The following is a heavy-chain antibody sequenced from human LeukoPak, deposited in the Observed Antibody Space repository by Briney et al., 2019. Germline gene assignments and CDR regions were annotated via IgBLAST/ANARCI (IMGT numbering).Heavy chain of an antibody. J-gene: IGHJ6*03. V-gene: IGHV3-7*01. CDR1: GFTFSSYW. Sequence: GGSLRLSCAASGFTFSSYWMSWVRQAPGKGLEWVANIKQDGSEKYYVDSVKGRFTISRDNAKNSLYLQMNSLRAEDTAVYYCARPSLGSKGYYMDVWGKGTTVTVSS. D-gene: IGHD1-26*01. CDR2: IKQDGSEK. CDR3: ARPSLGSKGYYMDV.